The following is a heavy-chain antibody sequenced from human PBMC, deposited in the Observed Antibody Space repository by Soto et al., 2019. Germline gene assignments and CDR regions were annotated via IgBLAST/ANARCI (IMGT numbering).Heavy chain of an antibody. CDR3: ASVPKVITSFYFDY. D-gene: IGHD3-22*01. CDR1: GGSISSGGYY. Sequence: TLSLTCTVSGGSISSGGYYWSWIRQHPGKGLEWIGYIYYSGSTYYNPSLKSRVTISVDTSKNQFSLKLSSVTAADTAVYYCASVPKVITSFYFDYWGQGTLVTVSS. V-gene: IGHV4-31*03. J-gene: IGHJ4*02. CDR2: IYYSGST.